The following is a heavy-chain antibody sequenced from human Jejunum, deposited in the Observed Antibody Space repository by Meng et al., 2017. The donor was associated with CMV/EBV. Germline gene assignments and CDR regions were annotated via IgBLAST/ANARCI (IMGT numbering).Heavy chain of an antibody. Sequence: VGSGFPFSNYEMNWVRQAPGKGLEWVSFITSSSGPQYHADSVKGRFSISRDNAKNSVYLQMNGLRVEDTAIYYCARSKVAMGFDHWGQGTLVTVSS. CDR1: GFPFSNYE. CDR2: ITSSSGPQ. CDR3: ARSKVAMGFDH. V-gene: IGHV3-48*03. D-gene: IGHD5-12*01. J-gene: IGHJ5*02.